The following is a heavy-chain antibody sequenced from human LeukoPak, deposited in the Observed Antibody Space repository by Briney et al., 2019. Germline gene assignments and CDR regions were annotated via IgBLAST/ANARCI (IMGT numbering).Heavy chain of an antibody. CDR1: GYTFTSYG. J-gene: IGHJ5*02. D-gene: IGHD2-2*01. CDR2: ISAYNGNT. CDR3: ARDKVVVPAAISYFEYDWFDP. Sequence: ASVTVSCKASGYTFTSYGISWVRQAPGQGLEWMGWISAYNGNTNYAQKLQGRVTMTTDTSTSTAYMELRSLRSDDTAVYYCARDKVVVPAAISYFEYDWFDPWGQGTLVTVSS. V-gene: IGHV1-18*01.